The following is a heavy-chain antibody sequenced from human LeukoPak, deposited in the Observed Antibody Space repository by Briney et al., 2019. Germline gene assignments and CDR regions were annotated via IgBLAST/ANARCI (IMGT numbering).Heavy chain of an antibody. V-gene: IGHV3-11*04. D-gene: IGHD3-9*01. CDR1: GFTFSDHY. CDR2: IGRSGTTI. J-gene: IGHJ4*02. Sequence: GGSLRLSCAASGFTFSDHYMSWIRQAPGKGLEWVSYIGRSGTTIHYADSVKGRFTISWDNAKKSVYLQMNSLRAEDTAVYYCARSGKIYFDWLLDYWGQGTLVTVSS. CDR3: ARSGKIYFDWLLDY.